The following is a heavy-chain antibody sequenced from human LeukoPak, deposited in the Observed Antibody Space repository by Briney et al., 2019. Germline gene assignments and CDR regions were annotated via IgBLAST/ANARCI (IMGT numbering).Heavy chain of an antibody. D-gene: IGHD6-13*01. CDR2: IRSKANSYAT. J-gene: IGHJ4*02. CDR1: GFTFSGSA. CDR3: TRHGIAAAGTGY. V-gene: IGHV3-73*01. Sequence: GGSLRLSCAASGFTFSGSAMHWVRQASGKGPEWVGRIRSKANSYATAYAASVKGRFTISRDDSKNTAYLQMNSLKTEDTAVYYCTRHGIAAAGTGYWGQGTLVTVSS.